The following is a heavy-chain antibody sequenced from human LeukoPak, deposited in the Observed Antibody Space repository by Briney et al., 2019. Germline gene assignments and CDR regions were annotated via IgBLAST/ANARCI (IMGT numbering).Heavy chain of an antibody. CDR3: ARGQRSWGKINWFDP. Sequence: ASVKVSCKASGYTFTSYVMNWVRQAPGQGLEWMGWMNPNSGNTGYAQKFQGRVTITRNTSISTAYMELSSLRSEDTAVYYCARGQRSWGKINWFDPWGQGTLVTVSS. CDR2: MNPNSGNT. CDR1: GYTFTSYV. V-gene: IGHV1-8*03. D-gene: IGHD3-16*01. J-gene: IGHJ5*02.